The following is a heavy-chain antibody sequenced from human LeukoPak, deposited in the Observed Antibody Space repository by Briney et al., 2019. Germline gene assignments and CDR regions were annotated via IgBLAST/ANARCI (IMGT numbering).Heavy chain of an antibody. CDR3: ASNRNYGSSGYYNWFDP. Sequence: SQTLSLTCTVSGGSISNDGYYWSWIRQHPGKGLEWIGYIYYTGSTYYNPSLKSRLTISVDTSKNQFSLKLSSVTAADTAVYYCASNRNYGSSGYYNWFDPWGQGTLVTVSS. CDR2: IYYTGST. D-gene: IGHD3-22*01. J-gene: IGHJ5*02. V-gene: IGHV4-31*03. CDR1: GGSISNDGYY.